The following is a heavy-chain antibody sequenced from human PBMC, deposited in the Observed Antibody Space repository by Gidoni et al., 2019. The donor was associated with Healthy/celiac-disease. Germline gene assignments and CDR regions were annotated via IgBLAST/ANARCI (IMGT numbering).Heavy chain of an antibody. J-gene: IGHJ4*02. CDR1: GGPFSSYA. CDR2: IIPIFGTA. D-gene: IGHD6-13*01. CDR3: ARGAAAGTVYFDY. V-gene: IGHV1-69*01. Sequence: QVQLVQSGAAVNKPGSSVKVSCKASGGPFSSYAISWVRQAPGQGLEWMGGIIPIFGTANYAQKFQGRVTITADESTSTAYMELSSLRSEDTAVYYCARGAAAGTVYFDYWGQGTLVTVSS.